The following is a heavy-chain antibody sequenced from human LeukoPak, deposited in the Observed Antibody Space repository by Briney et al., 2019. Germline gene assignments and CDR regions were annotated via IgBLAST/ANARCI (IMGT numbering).Heavy chain of an antibody. V-gene: IGHV3-23*01. D-gene: IGHD4-17*01. CDR2: LCASGRTA. Sequence: GGSLRLSCAAPGFMFSSYAMSWVRQAPGTGLEWVSTLCASGRTAYYADSVKGRFTISRDNSTNTLYLQMNSLRAEDTAVYYCARYVSMAVTTPFDYWGQGTLVTVSS. CDR1: GFMFSSYA. CDR3: ARYVSMAVTTPFDY. J-gene: IGHJ4*02.